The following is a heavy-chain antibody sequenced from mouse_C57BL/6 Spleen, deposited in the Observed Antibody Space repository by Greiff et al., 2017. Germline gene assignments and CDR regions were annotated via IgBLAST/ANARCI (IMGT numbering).Heavy chain of an antibody. J-gene: IGHJ4*01. CDR2: IYPRSGNT. CDR3: ARDYYGSSPLAMDY. V-gene: IGHV1-81*01. D-gene: IGHD1-1*01. CDR1: GYTFTSYG. Sequence: VQLQQSGAELARPGASVKLSCKASGYTFTSYGISWVKQRTGQGLEWIGEIYPRSGNTYYNEKFKGKATLTADKSSSTAYMELRSLTSEDSAVYFCARDYYGSSPLAMDYWGQGTSVTVSS.